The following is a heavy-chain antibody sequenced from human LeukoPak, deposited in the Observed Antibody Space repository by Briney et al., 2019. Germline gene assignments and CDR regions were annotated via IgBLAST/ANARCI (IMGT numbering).Heavy chain of an antibody. CDR2: IYYSGST. Sequence: SETLSLTCTVSGGSISSHYWSWIRQPPGKGLEWIGYIYYSGSTNYNPSLKSRVTISVDTSKNQFSLKLSSVTAADMAVYYCARVQPDGYNLYYYYYMDVWGKGTTVTVSS. V-gene: IGHV4-59*11. D-gene: IGHD5-24*01. CDR3: ARVQPDGYNLYYYYYMDV. J-gene: IGHJ6*03. CDR1: GGSISSHY.